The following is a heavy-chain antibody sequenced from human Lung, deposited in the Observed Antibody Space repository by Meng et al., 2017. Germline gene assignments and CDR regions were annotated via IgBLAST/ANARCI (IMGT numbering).Heavy chain of an antibody. V-gene: IGHV3-23*01. D-gene: IGHD3-22*01. CDR1: GFTFSSYS. CDR3: AKHSSGHYQSFDS. Sequence: GESLKISCAASGFTFSSYSMSWVRQAPGKGLEWVSVISSNGGTTVYADSAKGRFTISRDNSKNTLYLQLNSLRADDTAVFYCAKHSSGHYQSFDSWGQGTLVTVSS. CDR2: ISSNGGTT. J-gene: IGHJ4*02.